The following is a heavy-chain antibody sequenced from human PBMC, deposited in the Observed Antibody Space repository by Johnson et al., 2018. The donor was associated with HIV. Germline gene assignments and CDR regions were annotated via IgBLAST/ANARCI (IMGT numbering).Heavy chain of an antibody. CDR3: AKGESSSSEPDAFDI. CDR1: GFTFSSYW. D-gene: IGHD6-6*01. Sequence: VQLVESGGGLVQPGGSLRLSCAASGFTFSSYWMHWVRQAPGKGLVWVSRINSDGSSTSYADSVKGRFTISRDNAKNTLYLQMNSLRAEDTAVYYCAKGESSSSEPDAFDIWGQGTMVTVSS. CDR2: INSDGSST. V-gene: IGHV3-74*02. J-gene: IGHJ3*02.